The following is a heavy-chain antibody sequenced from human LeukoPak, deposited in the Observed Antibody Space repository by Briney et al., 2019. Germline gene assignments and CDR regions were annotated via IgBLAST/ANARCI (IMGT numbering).Heavy chain of an antibody. Sequence: SETLSLTCAVYGVSFSGYYWSWIRQPPGKGLEWIGEINHSGSTNYNPSLKSRVTISVDTSKNQFSLKLSSVTAADTAVYYCAALVVTATRDYWGQGTLVTVSS. CDR2: INHSGST. CDR1: GVSFSGYY. D-gene: IGHD2-21*02. CDR3: AALVVTATRDY. J-gene: IGHJ4*02. V-gene: IGHV4-34*01.